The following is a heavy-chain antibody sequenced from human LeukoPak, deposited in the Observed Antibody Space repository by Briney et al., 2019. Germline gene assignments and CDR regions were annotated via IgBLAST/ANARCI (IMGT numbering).Heavy chain of an antibody. Sequence: SESLSLTCSVSGGSISSLYWSWIRQPPGKGLEWIGYIYYTGSTIYNPSLKSRVTMFVDMSKNQFSLRLSSVTAADTAVYYCARHRAYSSSSPFDYWGQGTLVTVS. J-gene: IGHJ4*02. CDR3: ARHRAYSSSSPFDY. CDR2: IYYTGST. D-gene: IGHD6-6*01. CDR1: GGSISSLY. V-gene: IGHV4-59*08.